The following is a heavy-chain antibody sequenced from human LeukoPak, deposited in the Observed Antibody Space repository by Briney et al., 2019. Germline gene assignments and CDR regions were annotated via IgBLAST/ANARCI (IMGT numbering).Heavy chain of an antibody. CDR3: AKDYYDSSGYPHPFDY. CDR2: ISGSGGST. CDR1: GFTFSSYA. D-gene: IGHD3-22*01. V-gene: IGHV3-23*01. Sequence: GGSLRLSCAASGFTFSSYAMSWVRQAPGKGLEWVSAISGSGGSTYYADSVKGRFTISRDNSKNTLHLQMNSLRAEDTAVYYCAKDYYDSSGYPHPFDYWGQGTLVTVSS. J-gene: IGHJ4*02.